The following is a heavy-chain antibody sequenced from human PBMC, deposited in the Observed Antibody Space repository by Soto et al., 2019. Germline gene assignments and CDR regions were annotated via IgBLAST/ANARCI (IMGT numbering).Heavy chain of an antibody. CDR3: ARDPPYYYDGSGYLALDY. D-gene: IGHD3-22*01. CDR1: GFTFSSYG. Sequence: PGGSLRLSCAASGFTFSSYGMHWVRQAPGKGLEWVAVIWYDGSNKYYADSVKGRFTISRDNSKNTLYLQMNSLRAEDTAVYYCARDPPYYYDGSGYLALDYWGRGTLVTVSS. V-gene: IGHV3-33*01. CDR2: IWYDGSNK. J-gene: IGHJ4*02.